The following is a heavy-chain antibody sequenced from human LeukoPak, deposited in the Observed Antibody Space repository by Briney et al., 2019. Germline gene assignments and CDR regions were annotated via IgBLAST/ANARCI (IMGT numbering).Heavy chain of an antibody. V-gene: IGHV3-21*01. CDR2: ISSSSSYI. J-gene: IGHJ6*03. CDR1: GLTFSSYS. CDR3: ARDWSWFMDV. Sequence: RSGGSLRLSCAASGLTFSSYSMNWVRQAPGKGLEWVSSISSSSSYIYYADSVKGRFTISRDNAKNSLYLQMNSLRAEDTAVYYCARDWSWFMDVWGKGTTVTISS. D-gene: IGHD3-9*01.